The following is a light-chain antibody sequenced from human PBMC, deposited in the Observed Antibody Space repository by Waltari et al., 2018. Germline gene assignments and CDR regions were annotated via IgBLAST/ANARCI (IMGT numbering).Light chain of an antibody. Sequence: EIVLTQSPATLSLSPGETATLSCRASQSFRSYLAWYQKQPAQAPRLIISDASNMATGIPARFSGSGSGTDFTLTISSLEPEDFAVYYCHQRSDWPRTFGQGTKVEIK. CDR1: QSFRSY. J-gene: IGKJ2*01. CDR3: HQRSDWPRT. V-gene: IGKV3-11*01. CDR2: DAS.